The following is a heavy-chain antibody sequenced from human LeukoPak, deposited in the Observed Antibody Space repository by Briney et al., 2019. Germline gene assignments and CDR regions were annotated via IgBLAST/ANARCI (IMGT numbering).Heavy chain of an antibody. Sequence: PSETLSLTCTVSGASISNYYWSWIRQPPGKGLEWIGEINHSGSTNYNPSLKSRVTISVDTPKNQFSLKLSSVTAADTTVYYCARRRITGTKGKWFDPWGQGTLVTVSS. V-gene: IGHV4-34*01. J-gene: IGHJ5*02. CDR1: GASISNYY. D-gene: IGHD1-7*01. CDR2: INHSGST. CDR3: ARRRITGTKGKWFDP.